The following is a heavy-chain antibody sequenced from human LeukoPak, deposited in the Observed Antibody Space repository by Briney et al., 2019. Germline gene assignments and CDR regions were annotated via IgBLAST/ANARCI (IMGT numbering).Heavy chain of an antibody. CDR2: ISYDGSNK. Sequence: GGSLRLSCAASGFTFSSYAMHWVRQAPGKGLEWVAVISYDGSNKYYADSVKGRFTISRDNSKNTLYLQMNSLGAEDTAVYYCASVTAAAGNYYYGMDVWGQGTTVTVSS. CDR3: ASVTAAAGNYYYGMDV. J-gene: IGHJ6*02. V-gene: IGHV3-30-3*01. CDR1: GFTFSSYA. D-gene: IGHD6-13*01.